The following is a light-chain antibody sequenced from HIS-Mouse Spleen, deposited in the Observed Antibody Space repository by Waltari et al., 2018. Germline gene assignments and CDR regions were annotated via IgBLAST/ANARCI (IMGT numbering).Light chain of an antibody. Sequence: QSALTQPPSASGSPGQSVTISCTGTSSDVGGYNYVSWYQQHLGKAPKLMIYEVSKRPSGVPDRFSGSKSGNTASLTVSGLQAEDEADYYCSSYAGSNNLVFGGGTKLTVL. CDR2: EVS. CDR1: SSDVGGYNY. CDR3: SSYAGSNNLV. J-gene: IGLJ2*01. V-gene: IGLV2-8*01.